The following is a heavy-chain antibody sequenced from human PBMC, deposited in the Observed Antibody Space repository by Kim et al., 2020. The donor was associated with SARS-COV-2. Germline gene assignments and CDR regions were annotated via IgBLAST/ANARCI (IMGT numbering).Heavy chain of an antibody. D-gene: IGHD6-6*01. CDR2: IIPIFDTP. CDR1: GGTISKYG. Sequence: SVKVSCKASGGTISKYGINWVRQAPGQGLEWMGRIIPIFDTPTYAQGFQGRVRITADRSTETAYMELLSLTSDDAAVYYCAKGGSSSSFAFDFWGQGT. CDR3: AKGGSSSSFAFDF. J-gene: IGHJ3*01. V-gene: IGHV1-69*06.